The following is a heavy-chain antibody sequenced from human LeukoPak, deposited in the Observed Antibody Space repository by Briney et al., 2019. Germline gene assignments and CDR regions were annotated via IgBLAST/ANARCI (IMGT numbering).Heavy chain of an antibody. CDR1: GFTFSSYS. CDR2: ISSSSSYI. Sequence: KSGGSLRLSCAASGFTFSSYSMNWLRQAPGKGLEWVSSISSSSSYIYYADSVKGRFTISRDNAKNSLYLQMNSLRAEDTAVYYCARGLSGHYDFWSGSLYYFDYWGQGTLVTVSS. CDR3: ARGLSGHYDFWSGSLYYFDY. V-gene: IGHV3-21*01. D-gene: IGHD3-3*01. J-gene: IGHJ4*02.